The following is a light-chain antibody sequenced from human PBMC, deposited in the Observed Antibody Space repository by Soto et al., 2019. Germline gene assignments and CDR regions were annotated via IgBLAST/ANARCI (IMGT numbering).Light chain of an antibody. V-gene: IGKV3-20*01. CDR3: QQYATSPET. J-gene: IGKJ1*01. Sequence: EIVLTQSPGTLPLSPGERATLSCRASQSVTSSYLAWDHQKPVPAPSLLTYGASSRATGIPDRSSGSGSGTDFTLTISRREPEDFAVYYCQQYATSPETFGQGTKVAIK. CDR2: GAS. CDR1: QSVTSSY.